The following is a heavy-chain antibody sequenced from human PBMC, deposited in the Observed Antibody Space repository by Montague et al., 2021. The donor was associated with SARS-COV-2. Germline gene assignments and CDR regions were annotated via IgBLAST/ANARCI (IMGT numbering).Heavy chain of an antibody. D-gene: IGHD6-19*01. CDR3: AIDHGSGWFTFDY. Sequence: SLRLSCASSGSTFSSNYMDWVRQAPETGLERVSFIYSGVSTKYADSVKGRYTISRHNSKNTLYLQMNSPRAEDTAVDYCAIDHGSGWFTFDYWGQGTLVTVSS. J-gene: IGHJ4*02. V-gene: IGHV3-53*04. CDR2: IYSGVST. CDR1: GSTFSSNY.